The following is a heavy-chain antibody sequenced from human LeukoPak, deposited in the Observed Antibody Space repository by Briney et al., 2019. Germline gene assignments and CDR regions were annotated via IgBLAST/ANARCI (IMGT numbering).Heavy chain of an antibody. CDR2: INHSGST. CDR1: GGSFSGYY. Sequence: SETLSLTCAVYGGSFSGYYWSWIRQPPGKGLEWIGEINHSGSTNYNPSLKSRVTISVDTSKNQFSLKLSSVTAADTAVYYCARGSGVDTAMVGRGEDYWGQGTLVTVSS. V-gene: IGHV4-34*01. J-gene: IGHJ4*02. D-gene: IGHD5-18*01. CDR3: ARGSGVDTAMVGRGEDY.